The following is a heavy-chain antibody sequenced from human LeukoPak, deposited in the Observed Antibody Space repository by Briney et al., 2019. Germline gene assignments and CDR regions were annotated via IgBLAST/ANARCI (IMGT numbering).Heavy chain of an antibody. J-gene: IGHJ5*02. D-gene: IGHD6-19*01. V-gene: IGHV4-39*01. CDR1: GDSISSGSYS. CDR3: ARPLASGWYSWFDP. CDR2: IHYSGSN. Sequence: PSETLSLTCTVSGDSISSGSYSWGWIRQPPGKGLEWIGRIHYSGSNNYNPSLNSRVTKSVDTPKNQFSLKLSSVTAADTAVYYCARPLASGWYSWFDPWGQGTLVTVSS.